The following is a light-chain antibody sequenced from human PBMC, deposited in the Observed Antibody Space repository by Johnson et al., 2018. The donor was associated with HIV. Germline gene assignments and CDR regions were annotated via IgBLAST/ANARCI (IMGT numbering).Light chain of an antibody. CDR2: DNN. CDR1: SSNIGNNY. V-gene: IGLV1-51*01. Sequence: QSVLTQPPSVSAAPGQKVTISCSGSSSNIGNNYVSWYQQLPGTAPKLLIYDNNKRPSGIPDRFSGSKSGTSATLGITGLQTGDEADYYCGTWDSSPSALAFGTGTKVTVL. J-gene: IGLJ1*01. CDR3: GTWDSSPSALA.